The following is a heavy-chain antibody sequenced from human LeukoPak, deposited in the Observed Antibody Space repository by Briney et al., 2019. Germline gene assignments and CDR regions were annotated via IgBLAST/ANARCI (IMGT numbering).Heavy chain of an antibody. V-gene: IGHV1-69*13. CDR3: ARDACSSTSCPVYYFDY. Sequence: GASVKVSCKASGGTFSSYAISWVRQAPGQGLEWMGGIIPIFGTANYAQKFQGRVTITADESTSTAYMELSSLRSEDTAVYYCARDACSSTSCPVYYFDYWGQGTLVTVSS. CDR1: GGTFSSYA. CDR2: IIPIFGTA. D-gene: IGHD2-2*01. J-gene: IGHJ4*02.